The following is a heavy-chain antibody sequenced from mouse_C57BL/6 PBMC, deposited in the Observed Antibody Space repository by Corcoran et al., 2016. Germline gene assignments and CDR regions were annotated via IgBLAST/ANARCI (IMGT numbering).Heavy chain of an antibody. CDR3: AREPLPYYFDY. CDR2: ISYDGSN. CDR1: GYSITSGYY. V-gene: IGHV3-6*01. J-gene: IGHJ2*01. Sequence: DVQLQESGPGLVKPSQSLSLTCSVTGYSITSGYYWNWIRQFPGNKLEWMGYISYDGSNNYNPSLKNRISITRDTSKNQFFLKLNSVTTEDTATYYCAREPLPYYFDYWGQGTTLTVSS.